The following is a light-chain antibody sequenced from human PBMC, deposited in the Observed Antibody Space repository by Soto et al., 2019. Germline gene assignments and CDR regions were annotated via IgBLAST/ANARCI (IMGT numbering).Light chain of an antibody. J-gene: IGKJ4*01. V-gene: IGKV3-11*01. CDR3: QQRGGWPLT. CDR1: QGVGRF. Sequence: EIVLTQSPATLSLSPGERAALSCRASQGVGRFLAWYQQKPGQAPRLHIYDASNRATGIPARFSGSGSETDFTLAIDNLEPEDFAVYYCQQRGGWPLTFGGGTKVEIK. CDR2: DAS.